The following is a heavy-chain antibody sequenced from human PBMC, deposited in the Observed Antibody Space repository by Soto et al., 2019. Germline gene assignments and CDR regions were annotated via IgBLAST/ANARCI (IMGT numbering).Heavy chain of an antibody. CDR3: ARDGWMAVAEGWFDP. V-gene: IGHV1-69*01. J-gene: IGHJ5*02. Sequence: QVQLVQSGAEVKKPGSSVKVSCKASGGTFSSYAISWVRQAPGQGLEWMGGISPIFGTANYAQKFQGRVTITADESTSTAYMELSSLRSEDTAVYYCARDGWMAVAEGWFDPWGQGTLVTVSS. CDR2: ISPIFGTA. D-gene: IGHD6-19*01. CDR1: GGTFSSYA.